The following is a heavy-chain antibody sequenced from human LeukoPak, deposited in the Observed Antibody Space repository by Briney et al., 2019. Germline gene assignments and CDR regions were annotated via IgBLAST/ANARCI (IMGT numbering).Heavy chain of an antibody. CDR3: ARGRGIQLWFSDAFDI. CDR2: IIPIFGTA. V-gene: IGHV1-69*06. CDR1: GGTVSSYA. D-gene: IGHD5-18*01. J-gene: IGHJ3*02. Sequence: ASVKVSCKASGGTVSSYAISWVRQAPGQGLEWMGGIIPIFGTANYAQKFQGRVTITADKSTSTAYMELSSLRSEDTAVYYCARGRGIQLWFSDAFDIWGQGTMVTVSS.